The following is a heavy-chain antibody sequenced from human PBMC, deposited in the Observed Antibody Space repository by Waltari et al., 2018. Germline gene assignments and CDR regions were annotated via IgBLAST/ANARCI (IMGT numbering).Heavy chain of an antibody. V-gene: IGHV4-30-4*01. Sequence: QVQLQESGPGLVKPSQTLSLTCTVPGGSISSGDYYWTRLRQHPGKGLEWIGYIYYSGSTYYNPSLKSRVTISVDTSKNHFSLKLSSVTAADTAVYYCTRAPGDYDSSGYYNGGDYWGQGTLVTVSS. CDR2: IYYSGST. D-gene: IGHD3-22*01. CDR1: GGSISSGDYY. CDR3: TRAPGDYDSSGYYNGGDY. J-gene: IGHJ4*02.